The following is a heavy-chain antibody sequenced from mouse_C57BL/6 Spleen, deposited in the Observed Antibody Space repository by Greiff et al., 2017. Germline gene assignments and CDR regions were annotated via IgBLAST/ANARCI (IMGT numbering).Heavy chain of an antibody. V-gene: IGHV1-22*01. CDR2: INPNNGGT. CDR3: ARAGVTTGVASLDY. J-gene: IGHJ2*01. D-gene: IGHD1-1*01. CDR1: GYTFTDYN. Sequence: EVQLQQSGPELVKPGASVKMSCKASGYTFTDYNMHWVKQSHGKSLEWIGYINPNNGGTSYNQKFKGKATLTVNKSSSTAYMELRSLTSEDSAVYYCARAGVTTGVASLDYWGQGTTLTVSS.